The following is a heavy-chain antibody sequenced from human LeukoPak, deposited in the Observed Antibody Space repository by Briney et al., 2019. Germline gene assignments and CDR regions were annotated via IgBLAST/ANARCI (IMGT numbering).Heavy chain of an antibody. J-gene: IGHJ6*04. CDR2: IYYSGST. CDR1: GGSISSGDYY. D-gene: IGHD4-17*01. CDR3: ARGQIEEDYGDLRGYYYYGMDV. Sequence: SQTLSLTCTVSGGSISSGDYYWSWIRQPPGTGLEWIGYIYYSGSTYYNPSLKSRVTISVDTSKNQFSLKLSSVTAADTAVYYCARGQIEEDYGDLRGYYYYGMDVWGKGTTVTVSS. V-gene: IGHV4-30-4*01.